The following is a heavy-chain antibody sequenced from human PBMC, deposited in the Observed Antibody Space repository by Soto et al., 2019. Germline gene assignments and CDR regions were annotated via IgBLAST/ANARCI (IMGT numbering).Heavy chain of an antibody. CDR3: ATCQLGEYYYAMDI. CDR2: IYDSGNT. D-gene: IGHD7-27*01. V-gene: IGHV4-4*02. J-gene: IGHJ6*02. CDR1: GDSITTYKW. Sequence: KPSETLSLTCGVSGDSITTYKWWTWVRQTPGKGLEWIGEIYDSGNTRYNPSLKSRVTISKDTSKNELSLKLNSATVADTAVYYCATCQLGEYYYAMDIWGQGTTVTVSS.